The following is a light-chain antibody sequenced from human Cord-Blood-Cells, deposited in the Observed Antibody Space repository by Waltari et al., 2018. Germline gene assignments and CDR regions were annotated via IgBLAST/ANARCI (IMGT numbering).Light chain of an antibody. CDR3: QQYGSSHT. CDR1: QSVSSSY. J-gene: IGKJ1*01. Sequence: EIVLTQSPGTLSLSPGERATLSCRASQSVSSSYLAWYQQKPGQAPRLLIYGASSRATGIPDRFSGSGSGTDFTLTISRLEPEDFAVYYCQQYGSSHTFDQGP. CDR2: GAS. V-gene: IGKV3-20*01.